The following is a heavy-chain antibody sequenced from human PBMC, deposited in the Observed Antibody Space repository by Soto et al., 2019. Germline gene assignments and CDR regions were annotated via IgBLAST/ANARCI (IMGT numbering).Heavy chain of an antibody. CDR1: GFTFSSCG. V-gene: IGHV3-30*18. Sequence: GVSLRLSCAASGFTFSSCGMHWARQAPGKGLEWVAVASYDGSYTYYADSVKGRFTISRDNSKNTLYLQMNSMRAEDTAVYYCAKERSVVATTPDFDYWGQGTLVTVSS. J-gene: IGHJ4*02. CDR2: ASYDGSYT. CDR3: AKERSVVATTPDFDY. D-gene: IGHD5-12*01.